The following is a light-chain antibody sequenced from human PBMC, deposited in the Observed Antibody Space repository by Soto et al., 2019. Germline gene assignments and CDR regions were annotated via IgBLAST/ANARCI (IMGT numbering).Light chain of an antibody. CDR3: SSYTSSGNLV. CDR2: DVS. CDR1: SSDVGGYNY. Sequence: QSALTQPASVSGSPGQSITISCTGTSSDVGGYNYVSWYQQHPRKAPKLMIYDVSSRPSGVSNRFSGSKSGNTASLTISGLQAEEEADYYCSSYTSSGNLVFGTGTKLTVL. V-gene: IGLV2-14*01. J-gene: IGLJ1*01.